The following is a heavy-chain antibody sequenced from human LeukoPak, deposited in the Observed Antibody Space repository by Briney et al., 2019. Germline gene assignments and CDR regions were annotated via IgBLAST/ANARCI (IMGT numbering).Heavy chain of an antibody. CDR2: IIPIFGST. J-gene: IGHJ6*03. D-gene: IGHD1-26*01. CDR1: GDIFNSYS. Sequence: SVKVSCNASGDIFNSYSVSWVRQAPGQGLEWMGGIIPIFGSTNYAQKFQGRVTITTDQSTRTAYMELNSLSSDDTAVYYCARVGRSRGSLPNSYYYMGVWGKGTTVTVSS. V-gene: IGHV1-69*05. CDR3: ARVGRSRGSLPNSYYYMGV.